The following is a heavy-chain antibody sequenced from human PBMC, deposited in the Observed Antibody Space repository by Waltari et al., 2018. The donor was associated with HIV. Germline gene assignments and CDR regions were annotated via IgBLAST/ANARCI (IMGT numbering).Heavy chain of an antibody. Sequence: QVQLQESGPGLVKPSETLSLTCTVSGGSIRSDYWSWIRQPPGKGLEWIAYIHNTGTTKYNPSLNSRLTISMDTSKDQFSLKVYSVTAADTAVYYCARTADHGYHDFWGQGTLVTVSS. D-gene: IGHD5-12*01. CDR3: ARTADHGYHDF. CDR1: GGSIRSDY. CDR2: IHNTGTT. J-gene: IGHJ4*02. V-gene: IGHV4-59*01.